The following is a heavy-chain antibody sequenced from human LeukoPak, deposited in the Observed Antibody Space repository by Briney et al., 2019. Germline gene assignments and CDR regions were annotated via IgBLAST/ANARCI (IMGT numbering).Heavy chain of an antibody. D-gene: IGHD2-2*01. Sequence: ASVKVSCKASGYTFTAYYIHWVRQAPGQGLEWMGRINPNSGGTNFAEKFQGRVTMTRDTSINTAYMELSRLRSDDTAVYYCTRVGSNHNFDYWGQGALVTVSS. CDR3: TRVGSNHNFDY. V-gene: IGHV1-2*06. CDR1: GYTFTAYY. J-gene: IGHJ4*02. CDR2: INPNSGGT.